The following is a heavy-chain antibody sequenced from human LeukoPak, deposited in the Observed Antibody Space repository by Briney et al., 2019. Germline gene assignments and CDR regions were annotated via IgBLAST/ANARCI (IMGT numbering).Heavy chain of an antibody. J-gene: IGHJ4*02. V-gene: IGHV3-7*05. Sequence: TGGSLRLSCAASGFTFSSYWMSWVRQAPGKRLEWVASIKQDGSEKYYVDSVKGRFTISKDNAKNSLYLQMNSLRAEDTAVYYCAGGGIAAVRRRAGIDYWGQGTLVTVSS. CDR2: IKQDGSEK. CDR3: AGGGIAAVRRRAGIDY. D-gene: IGHD6-13*01. CDR1: GFTFSSYW.